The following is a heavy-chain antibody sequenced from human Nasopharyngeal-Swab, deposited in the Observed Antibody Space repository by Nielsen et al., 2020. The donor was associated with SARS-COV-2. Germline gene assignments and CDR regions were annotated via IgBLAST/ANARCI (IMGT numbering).Heavy chain of an antibody. CDR1: GFTHAYV. D-gene: IGHD3-16*01. Sequence: GESLKISCPAPGFTHAYVIHWVRQAPGQGLEWVAVDGSSQQYADSVKGRFAISRDNSKNTLYLQMSSLRAEDTAVYWCVKDLRGKYAFEIWGQGTMVTVSS. CDR2: DGSSQ. V-gene: IGHV3-30*09. CDR3: VKDLRGKYAFEI. J-gene: IGHJ3*02.